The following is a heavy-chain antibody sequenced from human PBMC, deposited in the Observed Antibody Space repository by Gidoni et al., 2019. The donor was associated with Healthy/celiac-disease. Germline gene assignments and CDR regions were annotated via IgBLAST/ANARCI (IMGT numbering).Heavy chain of an antibody. Sequence: EVQLVESGGGLVQPGGSLSLSCSASGFTFSSYAMHWVRQAPGKGLEYVSAISSNGGSTYYADSVKGRFTISRDNSKNTLYLQMSSLRAEDTAVYYCVKGVGYCSGGSCPLDYWGQGTLVTVSS. CDR3: VKGVGYCSGGSCPLDY. D-gene: IGHD2-15*01. CDR1: GFTFSSYA. CDR2: ISSNGGST. J-gene: IGHJ4*02. V-gene: IGHV3-64D*08.